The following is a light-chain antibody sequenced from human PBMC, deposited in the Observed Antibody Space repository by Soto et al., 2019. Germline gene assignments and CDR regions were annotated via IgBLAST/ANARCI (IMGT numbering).Light chain of an antibody. CDR3: GSWDSSLSAYV. J-gene: IGLJ1*01. Sequence: QSVLTQPPSVSGAPGQKVTSSCSGSSSNIGGNSVSWYQQLPGTAPKLLIYDDNKRPSGIPDRFSGSKSGTSATLGITGFQTGDEADYYCGSWDSSLSAYVFGTGTRSPS. CDR1: SSNIGGNS. CDR2: DDN. V-gene: IGLV1-51*01.